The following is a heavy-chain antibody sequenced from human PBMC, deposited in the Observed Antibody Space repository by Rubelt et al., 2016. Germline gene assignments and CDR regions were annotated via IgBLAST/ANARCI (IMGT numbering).Heavy chain of an antibody. J-gene: IGHJ4*02. CDR3: ARDNQVGVKGFDY. CDR2: IYYSGST. D-gene: IGHD3-10*01. Sequence: WIGSIYYSGSTYYNPSLKSRVTISVDTSKNQFSLKLSSVTAADTAVYYCARDNQVGVKGFDYWGQGTLVTVSS. V-gene: IGHV4-39*07.